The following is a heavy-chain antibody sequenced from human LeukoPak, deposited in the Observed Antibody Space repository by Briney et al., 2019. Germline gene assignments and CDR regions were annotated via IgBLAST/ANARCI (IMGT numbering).Heavy chain of an antibody. CDR3: ARVVVPAATNWFDP. Sequence: GASVKVSCKASGYTFTSYGISWVRQAPGQGLEWMGWISAYNGNTNYAQKLQGRVTMTTDTSTSTAYMELRSLRSDDTAVYYCARVVVPAATNWFDPWRQGTLVTVSS. CDR1: GYTFTSYG. D-gene: IGHD2-2*01. V-gene: IGHV1-18*01. CDR2: ISAYNGNT. J-gene: IGHJ5*02.